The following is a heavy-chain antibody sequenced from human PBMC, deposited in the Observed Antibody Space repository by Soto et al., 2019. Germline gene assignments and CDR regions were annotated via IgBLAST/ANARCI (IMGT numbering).Heavy chain of an antibody. J-gene: IGHJ5*02. CDR1: GYSFTSYW. D-gene: IGHD6-13*01. CDR3: ARHVIAAAGGGDWFDP. V-gene: IGHV5-10-1*01. Sequence: GESLKISCKGSGYSFTSYWISWVRQMPGKGLEWMGRIDPSGSYTNYSPSFQGHVTISADKSISTAYLQWSSLKASDTAMYYCARHVIAAAGGGDWFDPWGQGTLVTVSS. CDR2: IDPSGSYT.